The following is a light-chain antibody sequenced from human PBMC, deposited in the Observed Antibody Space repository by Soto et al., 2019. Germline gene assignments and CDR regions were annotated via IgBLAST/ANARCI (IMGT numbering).Light chain of an antibody. CDR1: SSDIGGYDY. J-gene: IGLJ3*02. CDR2: EVY. V-gene: IGLV2-8*01. CDR3: SSYAGSNNLV. Sequence: QSALTQPPSASGSPGQSVTISCTGTSSDIGGYDYVSWYQQHPGKAPKLIIYEVYKRPSGVPDRFSASKSGNTASLTVSGLQAEDEADYYCSSYAGSNNLVFAGGTKLTVL.